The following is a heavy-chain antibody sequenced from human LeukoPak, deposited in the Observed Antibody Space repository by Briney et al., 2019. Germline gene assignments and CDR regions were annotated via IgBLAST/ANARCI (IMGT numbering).Heavy chain of an antibody. D-gene: IGHD4-11*01. CDR1: GFTFSNSA. V-gene: IGHV1-58*02. CDR2: IVVGSGNT. Sequence: GTSVKVSCKASGFTFSNSAIQWVRQARGQRLEWIGWIVVGSGNTNYARKLQDRVTITRDMSTSTAYMELSSLRTEDTAVYYCAADTLQVGSWGQGTLVTVSS. J-gene: IGHJ4*02. CDR3: AADTLQVGS.